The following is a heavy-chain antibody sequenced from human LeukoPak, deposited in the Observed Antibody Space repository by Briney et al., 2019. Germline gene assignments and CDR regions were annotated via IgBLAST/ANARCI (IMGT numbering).Heavy chain of an antibody. Sequence: GGSLRLSCAASGFTFSGYYRSWIRQPPGKGLEWIGYINRSGSTIYYAASVKGPLTISRDNAKNSLYLQMNSLRAEDTAVYYCARDRAKVVDTTYYYYYGMDVWGQGATVTVSS. D-gene: IGHD2-2*01. J-gene: IGHJ6*01. CDR2: INRSGSTI. CDR3: ARDRAKVVDTTYYYYYGMDV. V-gene: IGHV3-11*01. CDR1: GFTFSGYY.